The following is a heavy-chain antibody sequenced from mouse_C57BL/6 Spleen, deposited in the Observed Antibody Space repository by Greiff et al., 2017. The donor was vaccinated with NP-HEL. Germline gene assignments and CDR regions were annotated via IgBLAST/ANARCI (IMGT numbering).Heavy chain of an antibody. CDR3: AREDYSNPLDY. CDR1: GYAFSSSW. Sequence: VQLQQSGPELVKPGASVKISCKASGYAFSSSWMNWVKQRPGKGLEWIGRIYPGDGDTNYNGKFKGKATLTADKSSSTAYMQLSSLTSEDSAVYFCAREDYSNPLDYWGQGTSVTVSS. D-gene: IGHD2-5*01. CDR2: IYPGDGDT. J-gene: IGHJ4*01. V-gene: IGHV1-82*01.